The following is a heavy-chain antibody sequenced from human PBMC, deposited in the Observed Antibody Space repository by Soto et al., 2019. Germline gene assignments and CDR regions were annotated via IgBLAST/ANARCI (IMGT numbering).Heavy chain of an antibody. CDR2: ISSSSSYI. CDR3: ARWYYYDSSGYYQTTYAFYI. CDR1: GFTFSSYS. Sequence: EVQLVESGGGLVKPGGSLRLSCAASGFTFSSYSMNWVRQAPGKGLECVSSISSSSSYIYYADSVKGRFTISRDNAQNSLYLQMNSLRAEDTAVYYCARWYYYDSSGYYQTTYAFYIWCQGTMVTVSS. V-gene: IGHV3-21*01. D-gene: IGHD3-22*01. J-gene: IGHJ3*02.